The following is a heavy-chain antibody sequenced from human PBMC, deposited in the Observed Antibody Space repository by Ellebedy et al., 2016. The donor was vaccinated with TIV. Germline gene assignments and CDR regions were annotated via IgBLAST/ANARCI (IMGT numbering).Heavy chain of an antibody. Sequence: GGSLRLSXAASGFTFNSYWMGWVRQAPGKGLEWMANIHKDGSDKYYVDSVRGRFTISRDNARNSLYLQMNSLSAEDTAVYYCSTVDRATYGGQYWGQGTLVTVSS. CDR1: GFTFNSYW. D-gene: IGHD4-23*01. CDR3: STVDRATYGGQY. J-gene: IGHJ4*02. CDR2: IHKDGSDK. V-gene: IGHV3-7*03.